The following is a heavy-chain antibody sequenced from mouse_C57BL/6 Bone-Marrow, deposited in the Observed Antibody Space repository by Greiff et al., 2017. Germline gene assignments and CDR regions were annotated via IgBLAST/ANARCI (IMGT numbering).Heavy chain of an antibody. CDR1: GYTFTSYW. V-gene: IGHV1-55*01. D-gene: IGHD2-2*01. CDR3: ASSTMVTTTGYYFDY. J-gene: IGHJ2*01. Sequence: QVQLQQPGAELVKPGASVKMSCKASGYTFTSYWITWVKQRPGQGLAWIGDIYPGSGSTNYNEKFKSKATLTVDTSSSTAYMQLSSLTSEDSAVYYGASSTMVTTTGYYFDYWGQGTTLTGSS. CDR2: IYPGSGST.